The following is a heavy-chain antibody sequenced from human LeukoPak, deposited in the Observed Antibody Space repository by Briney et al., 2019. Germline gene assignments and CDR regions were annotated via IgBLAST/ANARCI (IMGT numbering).Heavy chain of an antibody. CDR2: INNDGSST. Sequence: PGGSLRLACGASGFTFSSYWMHWVRQAPRKGLVWVSSINNDGSSTSYADSVQGRFTISRDNAKNTLYLQMNSLRAEDTALYYCARVARGDYYYYYMDVWGKGTTVTISS. D-gene: IGHD3-10*01. J-gene: IGHJ6*03. V-gene: IGHV3-74*01. CDR1: GFTFSSYW. CDR3: ARVARGDYYYYYMDV.